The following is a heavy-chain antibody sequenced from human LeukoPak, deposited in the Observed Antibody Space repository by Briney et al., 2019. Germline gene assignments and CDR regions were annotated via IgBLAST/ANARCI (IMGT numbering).Heavy chain of an antibody. V-gene: IGHV1-69*05. CDR3: AMRYSGYDNPHQTDFDY. CDR1: GGTFSSYA. CDR2: IIPIFGTA. J-gene: IGHJ4*02. D-gene: IGHD5-12*01. Sequence: SVKVSCKASGGTFSSYAMSWVRQAPGQGLEWMGGIIPIFGTANYAQRFQGRVTITTDESTSTAYMELSSLRSEDTAVYYCAMRYSGYDNPHQTDFDYWGQGTLVTVSS.